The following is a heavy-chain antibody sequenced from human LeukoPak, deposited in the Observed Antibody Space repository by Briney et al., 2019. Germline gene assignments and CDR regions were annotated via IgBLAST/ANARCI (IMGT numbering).Heavy chain of an antibody. J-gene: IGHJ5*01. CDR1: GYTFTSYD. CDR2: MNPNSGNT. Sequence: GASVKVSCKASGYTFTSYDINWVRQATGQGLEWMGWMNPNSGNTGYAQKFQGRVTMTRNTSISTAYMELSSLRSEDTAVYYCASAFSTRGWFGYWGQGTLVTVSS. CDR3: ASAFSTRGWFGY. V-gene: IGHV1-8*01.